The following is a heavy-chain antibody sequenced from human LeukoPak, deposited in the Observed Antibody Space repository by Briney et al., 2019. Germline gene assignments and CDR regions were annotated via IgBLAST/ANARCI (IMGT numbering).Heavy chain of an antibody. CDR1: GFTVSSNY. CDR3: ARGGPYYDILTGYYFDY. J-gene: IGHJ4*02. V-gene: IGHV3-66*01. D-gene: IGHD3-9*01. Sequence: GGSLRLSCAASGFTVSSNYMSWVRQAPGKGLEWVSVIYSGGSTYYADSVKGRFTISRDNSKNTLYLQMSSLRAEDTAVYYCARGGPYYDILTGYYFDYWGQGTLVTVSS. CDR2: IYSGGST.